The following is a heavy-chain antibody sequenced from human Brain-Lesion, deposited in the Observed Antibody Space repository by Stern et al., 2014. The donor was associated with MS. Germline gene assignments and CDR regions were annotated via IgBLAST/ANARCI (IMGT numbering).Heavy chain of an antibody. CDR3: ARTGDDFGDYSLSY. Sequence: VQLLESGPGLVKPSETLSLTCTVSGGSINTNNYYWGWLRQPPGKGLEWIGNIYSRGRAFYSPSLKRRAPMPLNPSKNHFSLKLSSVTAADTAVYYCARTGDDFGDYSLSYWGQGTLVTVSS. CDR1: GGSINTNNYY. J-gene: IGHJ4*02. D-gene: IGHD4-17*01. CDR2: IYSRGRA. V-gene: IGHV4-39*01.